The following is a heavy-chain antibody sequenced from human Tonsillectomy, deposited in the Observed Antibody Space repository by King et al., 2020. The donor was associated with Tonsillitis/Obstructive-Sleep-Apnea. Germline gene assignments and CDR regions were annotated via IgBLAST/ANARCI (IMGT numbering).Heavy chain of an antibody. CDR2: INSDGSST. CDR3: ARDLGGGAVAAPGGY. J-gene: IGHJ4*02. D-gene: IGHD6-19*01. Sequence: VQLVESGGGLVQPGGSLRLSCAASGFTFSSYWMHWVRQAPGKGLVWVSRINSDGSSTSYADSVKGRFTISRDNAKNTLYLQMNSLRAEDTAVYYCARDLGGGAVAAPGGYWGQGTLVTVSS. CDR1: GFTFSSYW. V-gene: IGHV3-74*01.